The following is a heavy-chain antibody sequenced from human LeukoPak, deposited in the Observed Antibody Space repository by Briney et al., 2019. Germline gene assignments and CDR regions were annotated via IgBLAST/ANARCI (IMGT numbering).Heavy chain of an antibody. CDR3: ATNSSGSALDY. CDR1: GASTDRRVSTNSYY. Sequence: PSETLSLTCTVSGASTDRRVSTNSYYWSWIRQFPGKGLEWIGNIYNIGIVTYKPSLRSRVTMSIDMSKKQLSLRLTSVTAADTAVYFCATNSSGSALDYWGQGILVTVSS. J-gene: IGHJ4*02. CDR2: IYNIGIV. V-gene: IGHV4-61*05. D-gene: IGHD3-22*01.